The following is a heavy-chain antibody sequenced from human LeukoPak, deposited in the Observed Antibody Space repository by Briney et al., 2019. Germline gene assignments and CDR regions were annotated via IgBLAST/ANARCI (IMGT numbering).Heavy chain of an antibody. V-gene: IGHV3-53*01. J-gene: IGHJ4*02. CDR2: IFGGGTT. Sequence: GGSLRLSCAASGFTVSSNYMNWVRQAPGKKPEWASLIFGGGTTYYAASVKGRFIISRDNSKNTFHLQMNSLRAEDTAVYYCARGDPDNNAYYDFDYWGQGTLVTVSS. D-gene: IGHD3-22*01. CDR3: ARGDPDNNAYYDFDY. CDR1: GFTVSSNY.